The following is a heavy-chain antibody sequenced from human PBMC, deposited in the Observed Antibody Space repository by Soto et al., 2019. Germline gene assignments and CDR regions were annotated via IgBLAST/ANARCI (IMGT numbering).Heavy chain of an antibody. D-gene: IGHD3-9*01. J-gene: IGHJ2*01. CDR2: ISSSSSTI. Sequence: GGSLILSCAASGFTFSSYSRNWVRQAPGKGLEWVSYISSSSSTIYYADSVKGRFTISRDNAKNSLYLQMNSLRAEDTAVYYCARVGDILTGYYWYFDLWGRGTLVTVSS. CDR3: ARVGDILTGYYWYFDL. V-gene: IGHV3-48*01. CDR1: GFTFSSYS.